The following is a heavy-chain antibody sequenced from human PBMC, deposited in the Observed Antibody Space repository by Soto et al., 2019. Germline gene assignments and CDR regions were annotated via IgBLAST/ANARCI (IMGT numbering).Heavy chain of an antibody. D-gene: IGHD3-9*01. CDR2: IKSKTDGGTR. V-gene: IGHV3-15*01. CDR1: GFTLNDSG. J-gene: IGHJ4*02. CDR3: TCLHYDILTGSKWHYFDY. Sequence: GCSPRISCAACGFTLNDSGMSWARQAPGKGLEWVGRIKSKTDGGTRDYAAPVKGRVTISRDDSKNTLYLQMNSLKTEDTAVYYCTCLHYDILTGSKWHYFDYWGQGTLVTVSS.